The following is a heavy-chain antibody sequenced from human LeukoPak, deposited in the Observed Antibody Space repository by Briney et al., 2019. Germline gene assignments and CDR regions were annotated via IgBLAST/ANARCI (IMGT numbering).Heavy chain of an antibody. V-gene: IGHV3-21*01. Sequence: GGPLRLSCAASGFPFSTYSMNWVREAPGKGLEWISSITSSSSYIYYADSVKGRFTISRDNAKNSLYLQMNSLRAEDTATYYCARVHPDWTSYDCWGEGTLVTVSS. CDR2: ITSSSSYI. CDR3: ARVHPDWTSYDC. D-gene: IGHD3-9*01. J-gene: IGHJ4*02. CDR1: GFPFSTYS.